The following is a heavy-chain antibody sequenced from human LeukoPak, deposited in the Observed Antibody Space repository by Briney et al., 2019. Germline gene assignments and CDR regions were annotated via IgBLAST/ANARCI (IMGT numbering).Heavy chain of an antibody. CDR3: ARDGYCSSTSCYRPFDY. J-gene: IGHJ4*02. CDR2: IYYSGTT. D-gene: IGHD2-2*03. Sequence: SETLSLTCTVSGGPISSYFWTWIRQPPGMGLEWIGYIYYSGTTNYNPSLKSRATISIDTSKNQFSLKLSSVTAADTAVYYCARDGYCSSTSCYRPFDYWGQGTLVTVSS. V-gene: IGHV4-59*12. CDR1: GGPISSYF.